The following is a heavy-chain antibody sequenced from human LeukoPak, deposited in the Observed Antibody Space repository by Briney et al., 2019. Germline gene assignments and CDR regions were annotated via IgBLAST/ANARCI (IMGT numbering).Heavy chain of an antibody. D-gene: IGHD3-9*01. CDR3: VKADHYDILTGYFDAFDI. V-gene: IGHV3-23*01. Sequence: GESLRLSCAASGFTFSSYAISWVRQAPGKGLEWVSAISGSGISTYYADSVKGRFTISRDNSKNTLYMQMDSLRAEDTAVYYCVKADHYDILTGYFDAFDIWGQGTMVTVSS. J-gene: IGHJ3*02. CDR1: GFTFSSYA. CDR2: ISGSGIST.